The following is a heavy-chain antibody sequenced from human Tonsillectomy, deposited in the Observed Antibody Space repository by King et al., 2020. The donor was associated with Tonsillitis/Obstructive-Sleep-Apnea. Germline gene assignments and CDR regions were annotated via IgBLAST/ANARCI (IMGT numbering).Heavy chain of an antibody. CDR1: GASINSYY. Sequence: QLQESGPGLVKPSETLSLTCIVSGASINSYYWSWIRQTPGEGLEWIGYIYKSGTTNYNPSLKSRLTMSVETSKNPFSLKLRSVTAADPAVYDCARSGGGFWSHYYMDVWGKGTTVTGS. J-gene: IGHJ6*03. CDR2: IYKSGTT. V-gene: IGHV4-59*08. D-gene: IGHD3-16*01. CDR3: ARSGGGFWSHYYMDV.